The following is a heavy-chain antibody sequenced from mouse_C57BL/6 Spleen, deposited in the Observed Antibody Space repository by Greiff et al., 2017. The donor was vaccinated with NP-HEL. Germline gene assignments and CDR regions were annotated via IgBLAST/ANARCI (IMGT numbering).Heavy chain of an antibody. D-gene: IGHD2-4*01. V-gene: IGHV1-26*01. Sequence: EVMLQQSGPELVKPGASVKISCKASGYTFTDYYMNWVKQSHGKSLEWIGDINPNNGGTSYNQKFKGKATLTVDKSSSTAYMELRSLTSEDSAVYYCARGLRWYFDVWGTGTTVTVSS. CDR3: ARGLRWYFDV. CDR1: GYTFTDYY. J-gene: IGHJ1*03. CDR2: INPNNGGT.